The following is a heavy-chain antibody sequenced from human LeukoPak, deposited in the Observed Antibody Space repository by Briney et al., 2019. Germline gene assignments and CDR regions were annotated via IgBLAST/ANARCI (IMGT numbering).Heavy chain of an antibody. J-gene: IGHJ4*02. CDR2: IRYDGTNK. Sequence: GGSLRLSCAASGFTFSTYGMHWVRQAPGKGLEWVAFIRYDGTNKYYADSVKGRFTISRDNAKNSLYLQMNSLRAEDTAVYYCARDFGDNYYDSSGDYRGQGTLVTVSS. CDR1: GFTFSTYG. V-gene: IGHV3-30*02. CDR3: ARDFGDNYYDSSGDY. D-gene: IGHD3-22*01.